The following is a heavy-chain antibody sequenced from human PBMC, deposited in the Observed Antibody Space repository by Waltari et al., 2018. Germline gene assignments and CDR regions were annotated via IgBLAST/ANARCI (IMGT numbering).Heavy chain of an antibody. Sequence: EVQLVQSGAEVKKPGESLKISCKGSGYSFTTYWIGWVRQMPGKGLEWMGIIYPGDPETRASPSVQGQVTISADRSISTAYLQWSSLKASDTAMYYCARTRRYCSGGSCYSGWFDPWGQGTLVTVSS. V-gene: IGHV5-51*01. CDR3: ARTRRYCSGGSCYSGWFDP. J-gene: IGHJ5*02. D-gene: IGHD2-15*01. CDR2: IYPGDPET. CDR1: GYSFTTYW.